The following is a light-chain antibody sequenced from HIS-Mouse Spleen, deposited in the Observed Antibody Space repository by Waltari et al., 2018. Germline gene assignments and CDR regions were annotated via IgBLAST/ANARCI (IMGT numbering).Light chain of an antibody. Sequence: QSALTQPASVSGSPGQSIPIPCTGTSSDVGSYNLVPWYQQHPGKAPKRMIYEGSKRPSGVSNRFSGSKSGNTASLTISGLQAEDEADYYCCSYAGSSTLVFGGGTKLTVL. J-gene: IGLJ2*01. CDR2: EGS. CDR3: CSYAGSSTLV. V-gene: IGLV2-23*01. CDR1: SSDVGSYNL.